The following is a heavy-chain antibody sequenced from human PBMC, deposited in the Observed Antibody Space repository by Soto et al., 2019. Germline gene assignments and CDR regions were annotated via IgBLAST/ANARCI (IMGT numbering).Heavy chain of an antibody. CDR1: GDSFNDYY. CDR3: ARESGGASATIDYYEFYVDV. Sequence: QVRLVQSGAEVRKPGASVTVSCRSSGDSFNDYYIHWVRQAPGQGLEWMGWINPNSGVTKYAQKFQGWVSRTKDTSIRTVYLQWSRFRSDDTAVYYCARESGGASATIDYYEFYVDVWGTGTTVTVSS. V-gene: IGHV1-2*04. CDR2: INPNSGVT. J-gene: IGHJ6*03. D-gene: IGHD2-15*01.